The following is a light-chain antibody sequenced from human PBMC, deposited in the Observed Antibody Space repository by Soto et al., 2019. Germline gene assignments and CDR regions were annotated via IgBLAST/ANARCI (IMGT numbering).Light chain of an antibody. CDR3: QQSYSTPSIT. CDR1: KSISSY. J-gene: IGKJ5*01. V-gene: IGKV1-39*01. CDR2: AAS. Sequence: IQMTQSPSSLSASLLDRVTITCRASKSISSYLNWYQQKQGKAPKLLIYAASSLQSGGPSRFSGSGSGTDFTLTISSLQPEDFATYYCQQSYSTPSITFGQGTRLEIK.